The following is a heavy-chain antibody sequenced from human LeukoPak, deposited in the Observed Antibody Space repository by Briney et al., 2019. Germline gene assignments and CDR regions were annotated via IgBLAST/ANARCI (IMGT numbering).Heavy chain of an antibody. J-gene: IGHJ4*02. D-gene: IGHD6-13*01. CDR2: ISYRGGGT. Sequence: GGSLRLSCGASGFTLSTYAMSWVRQAPGKGLEWVSGISYRGGGTYYAESVKGRFTVSRDNSENTLYLQMNSLRAEDTAVYYCAKNQILDDSGSWYGYWGQGALVTVSS. CDR1: GFTLSTYA. V-gene: IGHV3-23*01. CDR3: AKNQILDDSGSWYGY.